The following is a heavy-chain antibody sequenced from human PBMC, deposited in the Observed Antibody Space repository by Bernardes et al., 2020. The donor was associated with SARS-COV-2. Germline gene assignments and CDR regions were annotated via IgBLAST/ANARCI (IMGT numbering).Heavy chain of an antibody. V-gene: IGHV3-72*01. J-gene: IGHJ6*02. CDR3: TSSLIQWELLPDHHYAMDV. Sequence: GGSLRLSCAASGFTFSDHYMDWVRQAPGKGLEWVGRTRNKANSYSTEYAASVKGRFTISRDDSKNSLYLQMSSLKTEDTAVYFCTSSLIQWELLPDHHYAMDVWGQGTTVTVSS. D-gene: IGHD1-26*01. CDR1: GFTFSDHY. CDR2: TRNKANSYST.